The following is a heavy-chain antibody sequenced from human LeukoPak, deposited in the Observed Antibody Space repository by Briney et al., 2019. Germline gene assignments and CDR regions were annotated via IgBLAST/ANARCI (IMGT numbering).Heavy chain of an antibody. CDR3: ARQAYYYDMDV. CDR2: LYYSGST. CDR1: GGSFSGYY. J-gene: IGHJ6*02. V-gene: IGHV4-39*01. Sequence: SETLSLTCAVYGGSFSGYYWGWIRQPPGKGLEWIGSLYYSGSTSYNPSLKSRVTISVATSNNQFSLKVNSVTAADTAVYYCARQAYYYDMDVWGQGTTVTVSS.